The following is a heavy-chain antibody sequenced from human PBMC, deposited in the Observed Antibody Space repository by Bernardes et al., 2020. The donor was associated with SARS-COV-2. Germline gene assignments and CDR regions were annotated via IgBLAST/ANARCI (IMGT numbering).Heavy chain of an antibody. J-gene: IGHJ4*02. Sequence: SETLSLTCTVSGGSISSYYWSWIRQPPGTGLEWSGYIYYSGSTNYNPSLKSRVTISVDTSKNQFSLKLSSVTAADTAVYYCARYREGLWFGELYGYYFDYWGQGTLVTVSS. CDR1: GGSISSYY. D-gene: IGHD3-10*01. CDR3: ARYREGLWFGELYGYYFDY. CDR2: IYYSGST. V-gene: IGHV4-59*01.